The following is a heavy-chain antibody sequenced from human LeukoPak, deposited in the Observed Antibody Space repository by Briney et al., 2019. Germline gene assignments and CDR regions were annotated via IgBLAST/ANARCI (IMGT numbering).Heavy chain of an antibody. Sequence: SETLSLTCTVSGGSISSYYWSWIRQPPGKGLEWIGYIYYSGSTNYNPSLKSRVTISVDTSKNQFSLKLSSVTAADTAVYYCARAARIDYFDYWGQGTLATVSS. D-gene: IGHD2/OR15-2a*01. V-gene: IGHV4-59*01. CDR3: ARAARIDYFDY. J-gene: IGHJ4*02. CDR1: GGSISSYY. CDR2: IYYSGST.